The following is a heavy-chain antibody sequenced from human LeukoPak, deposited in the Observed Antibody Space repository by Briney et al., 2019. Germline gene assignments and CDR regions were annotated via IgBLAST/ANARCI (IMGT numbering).Heavy chain of an antibody. CDR3: ARDVAVARGYYYYMDV. Sequence: ASVKASCKASGYTFTGYYMHWVRQAPGQGLEWMGWINPNSGGTNYAQKFQGRVTMTRDTSISTAYMELSRLRSDDTAVYYCARDVAVARGYYYYMDVWGKGTTVTISS. CDR2: INPNSGGT. CDR1: GYTFTGYY. D-gene: IGHD6-19*01. J-gene: IGHJ6*03. V-gene: IGHV1-2*02.